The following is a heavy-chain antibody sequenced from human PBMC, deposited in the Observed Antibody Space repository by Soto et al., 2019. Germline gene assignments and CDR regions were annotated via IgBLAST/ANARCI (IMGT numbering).Heavy chain of an antibody. CDR3: ASLGVGDWANYYYYYGMDV. CDR1: GFTFSVYA. CDR2: VTANGGST. J-gene: IGHJ6*02. Sequence: EVQLLESGGGFVQPGGSLRLSCAATGFTFSVYAMTWVRQAPGNGLEWVSAVTANGGSTYSADSVKGRFTISRDNSKNTLFLQMNSLRAEDTAVYYCASLGVGDWANYYYYYGMDVWGQGTTVTVSS. D-gene: IGHD2-21*02. V-gene: IGHV3-23*01.